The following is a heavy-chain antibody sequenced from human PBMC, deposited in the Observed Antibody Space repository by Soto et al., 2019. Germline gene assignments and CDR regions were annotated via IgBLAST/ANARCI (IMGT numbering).Heavy chain of an antibody. CDR2: ISYDGSNK. CDR1: GFTFSSYA. V-gene: IGHV3-30-3*01. J-gene: IGHJ4*02. Sequence: GGSLRLSCAASGFTFSSYAMHWVRQAPGKGLEWVAVISYDGSNKYYADSVKGRFTISRDNSKNTLYLQMNSLRAEDTAVYYCARPYCSSTSCLSDYWGQGTLVTVSS. D-gene: IGHD2-2*01. CDR3: ARPYCSSTSCLSDY.